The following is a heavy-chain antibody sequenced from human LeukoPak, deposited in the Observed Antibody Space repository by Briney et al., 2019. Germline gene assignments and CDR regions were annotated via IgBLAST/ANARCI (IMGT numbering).Heavy chain of an antibody. J-gene: IGHJ4*02. D-gene: IGHD1-14*01. CDR3: ARLPYNQWSYYFDY. V-gene: IGHV1-69*04. CDR2: IIPILGIA. Sequence: GASVKVSCKASGGTFSSYAISWVRQAPGQGLEWMGRIIPILGIANYAQKFQGRVTITADKSTSTAYMELSRLRSDDTAVYYCARLPYNQWSYYFDYWGQGTLVTVSS. CDR1: GGTFSSYA.